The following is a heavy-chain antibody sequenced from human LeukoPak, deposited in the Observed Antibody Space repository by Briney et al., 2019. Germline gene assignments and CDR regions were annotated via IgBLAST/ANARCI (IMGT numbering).Heavy chain of an antibody. CDR1: GFTFSSYA. J-gene: IGHJ4*02. D-gene: IGHD3-22*01. V-gene: IGHV3-48*01. Sequence: GGSLRLSCTASGFTFSSYAMSWVRQAPGKGLEWVSYISSSSSTIYYADSVKGRFTISRDNAKNSLYLQMNTLRAEDTAVYYCARDRHKYNYDSGGYPPYWGQGTLVTVSS. CDR2: ISSSSSTI. CDR3: ARDRHKYNYDSGGYPPY.